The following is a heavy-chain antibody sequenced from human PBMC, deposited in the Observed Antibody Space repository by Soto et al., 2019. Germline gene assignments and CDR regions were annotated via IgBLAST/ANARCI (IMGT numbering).Heavy chain of an antibody. CDR2: IYSGGST. CDR1: GFTVSSKY. Sequence: GGSLRLSCAASGFTVSSKYMSWVRQAPGKGLEWVSVIYSGGSTYYADSVKGRFTISRDNSKNTLYLQMNSLRAEDTAMYYCARDCGYGYGIAVWGQGTTVTVSS. V-gene: IGHV3-53*01. D-gene: IGHD2-15*01. J-gene: IGHJ6*02. CDR3: ARDCGYGYGIAV.